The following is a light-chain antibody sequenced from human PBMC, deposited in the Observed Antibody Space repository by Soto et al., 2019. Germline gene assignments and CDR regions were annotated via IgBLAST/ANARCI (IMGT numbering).Light chain of an antibody. Sequence: TITCRASQGISSYLAWYQQRPGKAPKLLIYAASTLQSGVPSRFSGSGSGTDFTLTISCLQSEDFATYYCQQYYSYPQTFGQGTKVDIK. CDR3: QQYYSYPQT. J-gene: IGKJ1*01. CDR2: AAS. V-gene: IGKV1-8*01. CDR1: QGISSY.